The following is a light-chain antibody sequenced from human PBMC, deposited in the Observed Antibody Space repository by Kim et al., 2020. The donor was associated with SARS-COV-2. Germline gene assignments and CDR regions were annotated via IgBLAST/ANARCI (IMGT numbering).Light chain of an antibody. J-gene: IGKJ4*01. CDR2: DAS. CDR3: QQRNNWPPAVT. Sequence: PGQGATLSCRASQSISIHLAWYQHKPGQAPRLLIYDASNRATGIPDRFSGSGAGTDFTLTIGSLEPEDFAVYYCQQRNNWPPAVTFGGGTKVDIK. CDR1: QSISIH. V-gene: IGKV3-11*01.